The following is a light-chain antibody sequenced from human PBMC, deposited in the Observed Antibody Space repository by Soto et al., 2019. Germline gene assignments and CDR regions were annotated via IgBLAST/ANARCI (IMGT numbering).Light chain of an antibody. V-gene: IGLV1-47*01. CDR1: SSNIETNY. Sequence: QSVLTQPPSASGTPGQRVTISCSGSSSNIETNYVYWYQQLPGAAPKLLIYRSDQRPSGVPDRFSGSKSGTSASLAISGLRSEDEADYDCAAWDDSLSGAVFGGGTQLTVL. CDR2: RSD. CDR3: AAWDDSLSGAV. J-gene: IGLJ7*01.